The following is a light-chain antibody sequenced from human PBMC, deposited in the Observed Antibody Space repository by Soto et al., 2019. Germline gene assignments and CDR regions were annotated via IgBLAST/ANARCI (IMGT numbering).Light chain of an antibody. Sequence: QSVLTQPPSVSGAPGQRVTISCTGSSSNIGAGYDVHWYQQLPGTAPKXXIYGNSNRPSXVPXXXSGSKXXTXXXXXITGLQAEDEADYYCQSYDSSLSGVVFGGGTKLTVL. CDR1: SSNIGAGYD. V-gene: IGLV1-40*01. CDR2: GNS. CDR3: QSYDSSLSGVV. J-gene: IGLJ2*01.